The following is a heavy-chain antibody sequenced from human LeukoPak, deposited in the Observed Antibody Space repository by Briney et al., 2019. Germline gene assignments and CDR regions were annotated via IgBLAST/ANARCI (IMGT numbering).Heavy chain of an antibody. CDR1: GGSFSGYY. D-gene: IGHD1-1*01. V-gene: IGHV4-34*01. CDR2: INHSGST. Sequence: PSKTLSLTCAVYGGSFSGYYWSWIRQPPGKGLEWIGEINHSGSTNYNPSLKSRVTISVDTSKNQFSLKLSSVTAADTAVYCCARVSCFPGTSYYYMDVWGKGTPVTVSS. J-gene: IGHJ6*03. CDR3: ARVSCFPGTSYYYMDV.